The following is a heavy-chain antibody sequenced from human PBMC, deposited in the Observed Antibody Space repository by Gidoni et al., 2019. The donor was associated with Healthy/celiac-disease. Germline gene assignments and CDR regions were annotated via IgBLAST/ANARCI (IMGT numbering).Heavy chain of an antibody. J-gene: IGHJ4*02. CDR1: GFTFSDYY. V-gene: IGHV3-11*06. CDR3: ARDSPRGGIDY. D-gene: IGHD3-16*01. Sequence: QVQLVESGGGLVKPGGSLRPSGAASGFTFSDYYRSWLRQPPGKGLEWVSYISISSSYTNYADSVKGRFTISRDNAKNSLYLQMNSLRAEDTAVYYCARDSPRGGIDYWGQGTLVTVSS. CDR2: ISISSSYT.